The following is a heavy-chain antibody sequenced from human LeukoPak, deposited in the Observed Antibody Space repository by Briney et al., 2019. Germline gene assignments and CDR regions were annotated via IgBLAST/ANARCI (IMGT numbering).Heavy chain of an antibody. Sequence: RASVKVSCKVSGYTLTELSMHWVRQAPGKGLEWMGGFDPEDGETIYAQKFQGRVTMTEDTSTDTAYMELSSLRSEDTAVYYCATLFGDFWSGYSFDPWGQGTLVTVSS. D-gene: IGHD3-3*01. CDR2: FDPEDGET. CDR3: ATLFGDFWSGYSFDP. J-gene: IGHJ5*02. V-gene: IGHV1-24*01. CDR1: GYTLTELS.